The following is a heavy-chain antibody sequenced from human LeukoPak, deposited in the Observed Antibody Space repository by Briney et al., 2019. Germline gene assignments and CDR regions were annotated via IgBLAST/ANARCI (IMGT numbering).Heavy chain of an antibody. CDR3: ARGRARIRSLGVPAAIYHYFDY. D-gene: IGHD2-2*01. V-gene: IGHV4-34*01. J-gene: IGHJ4*02. CDR2: INHSGST. Sequence: SETLSLTCTVSGGSISNGGYYWSWIRQPPGKGLEWIGEINHSGSTNYNPSLKSRVTISVDTSKNQFSLKLSSVTAADTAVYYCARGRARIRSLGVPAAIYHYFDYWGQGTLVTVSS. CDR1: GGSISNGGYY.